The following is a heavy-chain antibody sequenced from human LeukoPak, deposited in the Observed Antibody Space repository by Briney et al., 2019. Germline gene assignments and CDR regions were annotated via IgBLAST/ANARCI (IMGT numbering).Heavy chain of an antibody. CDR1: GGSISSYY. CDR3: ARDRVTIFGVVIIRRDY. D-gene: IGHD3-3*01. Sequence: SETLSLTCTVSGGSISSYYWSWIRQPAGKALEWIGRIYTSGSTNYNPALKSRVTMSVDTSKNQFSLKLSSVTAADTAVYYCARDRVTIFGVVIIRRDYWGQGTLVTVSS. J-gene: IGHJ4*02. V-gene: IGHV4-4*07. CDR2: IYTSGST.